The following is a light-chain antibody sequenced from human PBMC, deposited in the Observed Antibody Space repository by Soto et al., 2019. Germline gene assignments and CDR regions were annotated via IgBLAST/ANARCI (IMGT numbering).Light chain of an antibody. Sequence: EIAMTQSPATLSVSPGERSTLSCRPSQSVSTYLAWYQQRPGQAPRLLIYDASYRATDIPPRFSGSGSGTDFTLTISSLEPEDFAVYYCQQRRSWPPTITFGQGTRLEIK. V-gene: IGKV3-11*01. CDR2: DAS. CDR1: QSVSTY. J-gene: IGKJ5*01. CDR3: QQRRSWPPTIT.